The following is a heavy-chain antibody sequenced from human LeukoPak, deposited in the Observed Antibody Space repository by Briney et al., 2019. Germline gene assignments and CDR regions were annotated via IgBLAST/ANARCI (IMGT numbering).Heavy chain of an antibody. CDR1: GYSFTSYW. D-gene: IGHD3-16*01. Sequence: GESLKISCKGSGYSFTSYWIGWVRQMPGEGLEWMGIIYPGDSDTRYSPSFQGQVTISADKSISTAYLQWSSLKASDTAMYYCARHPDNTYYDYVWGSSPWFDPWGQGTLVTVSS. V-gene: IGHV5-51*01. CDR2: IYPGDSDT. J-gene: IGHJ5*02. CDR3: ARHPDNTYYDYVWGSSPWFDP.